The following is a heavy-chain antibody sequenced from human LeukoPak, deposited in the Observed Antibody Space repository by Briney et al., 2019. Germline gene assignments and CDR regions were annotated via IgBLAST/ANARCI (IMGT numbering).Heavy chain of an antibody. J-gene: IGHJ4*02. V-gene: IGHV1-2*06. CDR3: ARDQGSLTRSWYTGY. CDR1: GYTFTGYH. CDR2: INPYSGDT. D-gene: IGHD6-13*01. Sequence: RASVKVSCKASGYTFTGYHIHWVRHAPGQGLEWMGRINPYSGDTNFAQKIQGRVTMTRDTSITTAYRDLSSLTPDDTAVYFCARDQGSLTRSWYTGYWGQGTQVTVSS.